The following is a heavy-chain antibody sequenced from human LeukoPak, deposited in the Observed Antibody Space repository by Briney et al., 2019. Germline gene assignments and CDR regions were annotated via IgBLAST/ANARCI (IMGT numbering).Heavy chain of an antibody. CDR1: GGTFSSYA. CDR2: IIPILGIA. D-gene: IGHD3-10*01. Sequence: SVKVSCKASGGTFSSYAISWVRQAPGQGLEWMGRIIPILGIANYAQKFQGRVTITADKSTSTACMELSSLRSEDTAVYYCARDSMVRGAYGMDVWGQGTTVTVSS. CDR3: ARDSMVRGAYGMDV. J-gene: IGHJ6*02. V-gene: IGHV1-69*04.